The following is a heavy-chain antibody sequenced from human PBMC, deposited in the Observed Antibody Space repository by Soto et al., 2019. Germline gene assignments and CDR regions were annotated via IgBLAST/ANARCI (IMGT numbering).Heavy chain of an antibody. CDR2: IYYSGST. Sequence: QVQLQESGPGLVKPSQTLSLTCTVSGGSISSGGYYWSWIRQHPGKSLEWIGYIYYSGSTYYNPSLKGRVTISVDTSKNQCSLKLSSVTAADTAVYYCERGLERLVTHLNWFDPWGQGTLVTVSS. D-gene: IGHD1-1*01. CDR1: GGSISSGGYY. J-gene: IGHJ5*02. V-gene: IGHV4-31*03. CDR3: ERGLERLVTHLNWFDP.